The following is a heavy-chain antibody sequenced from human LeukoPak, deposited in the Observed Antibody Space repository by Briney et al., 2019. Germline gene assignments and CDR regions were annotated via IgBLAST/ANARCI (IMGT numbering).Heavy chain of an antibody. CDR2: IYHSGST. CDR1: GGSISSGGYS. CDR3: ARGPGSFDY. J-gene: IGHJ4*02. Sequence: PSETLSLTCAVSGGSISSGGYSWSWLRQPPGKGLEWIGYIYHSGSTYYNPSLKSRVTISVDRSKNQFSLKLSSVTAADTAVYYCARGPGSFDYWGQGTLVTVSS. V-gene: IGHV4-30-2*01.